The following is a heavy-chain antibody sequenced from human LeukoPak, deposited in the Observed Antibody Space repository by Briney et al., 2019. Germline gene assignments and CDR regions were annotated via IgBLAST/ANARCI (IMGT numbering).Heavy chain of an antibody. CDR1: GFTFSNYA. CDR2: ICGSGGGT. D-gene: IGHD1-26*01. J-gene: IGHJ4*02. V-gene: IGHV3-23*01. CDR3: AKDLAGSGSYSFDY. Sequence: GGSLRLSCAASGFTFSNYAMNWVRQAPGRGLEWVSAICGSGGGTYYADSVKGRFTISRDNYKNTLYLQMNSLRAEDTAVYYCAKDLAGSGSYSFDYWGQGTLVTVSS.